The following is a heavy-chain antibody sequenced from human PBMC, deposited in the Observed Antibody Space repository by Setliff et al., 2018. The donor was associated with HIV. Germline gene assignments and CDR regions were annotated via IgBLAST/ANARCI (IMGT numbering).Heavy chain of an antibody. Sequence: SETLSLTCTVTGGSISTNNFYWGWIRQPPGKGLQWIGSIYFTGDSYYDPSLKSRVTTSVDTSNNQFSLILSPVTAADTAVYYCARTRSGTYYGEMNWFDPWGQGILVTVSS. V-gene: IGHV4-39*01. J-gene: IGHJ5*02. CDR3: ARTRSGTYYGEMNWFDP. CDR1: GGSISTNNFY. D-gene: IGHD3-10*01. CDR2: IYFTGDS.